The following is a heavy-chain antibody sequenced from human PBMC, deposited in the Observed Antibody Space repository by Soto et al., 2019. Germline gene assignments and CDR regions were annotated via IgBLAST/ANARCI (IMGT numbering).Heavy chain of an antibody. CDR3: ARGGGPFINSVTNPFDY. D-gene: IGHD4-17*01. J-gene: IGHJ4*02. CDR2: IYADGTT. V-gene: IGHV3-53*04. CDR1: GCSVSNNY. Sequence: EVPLVESGGGLVQPGGSLRLSCVVSGCSVSNNYMSWVRQAPGMRLDWVSVIYADGTTYYVDPVKGRFTSSRHNSGNTLYLQLDSLRTEDTAVYYCARGGGPFINSVTNPFDYWGKGTLVNVSS.